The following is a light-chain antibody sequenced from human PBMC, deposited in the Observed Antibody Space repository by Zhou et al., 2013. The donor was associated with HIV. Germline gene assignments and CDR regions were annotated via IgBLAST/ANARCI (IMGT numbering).Light chain of an antibody. J-gene: IGKJ4*01. V-gene: IGKV3-15*01. CDR1: QSVSYSY. CDR2: GAS. CDR3: QQYNNWPLT. Sequence: EIVLTQSPGTLSLSPGERATLSCRASQSVSYSYLAWYQQKPGQAPRLLIYGASTRATGIPARFSGSGSGTEFTLTISSLQSEDFAVYYCQQYNNWPLTFGGGTKVEIK.